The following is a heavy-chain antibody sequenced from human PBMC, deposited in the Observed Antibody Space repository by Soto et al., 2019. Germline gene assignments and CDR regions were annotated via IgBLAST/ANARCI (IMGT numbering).Heavy chain of an antibody. V-gene: IGHV4-59*01. CDR2: IYYSGST. D-gene: IGHD5-18*01. Sequence: QVQLQESGPGLVKPSETLSLTCTVSGGSISSYYWSWIRQPPGKGLEWIGYIYYSGSTNYNPSLKSRVTISVDTSKNQFSRKLSSVTAADTAVYYWARGAGSGYPGAFDYWGQGTLVTVSS. CDR3: ARGAGSGYPGAFDY. CDR1: GGSISSYY. J-gene: IGHJ4*02.